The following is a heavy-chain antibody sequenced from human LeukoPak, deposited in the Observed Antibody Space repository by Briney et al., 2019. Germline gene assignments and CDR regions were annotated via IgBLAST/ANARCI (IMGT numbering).Heavy chain of an antibody. D-gene: IGHD3-10*01. V-gene: IGHV3-48*01. CDR1: GFTFSSYS. J-gene: IGHJ3*02. CDR3: ARWSGPMVAFDI. Sequence: GGSLRLSCAASGFTFSSYSMNWVRQAPGKGLEWVSYISSSSSTIYYADSVKGRFTISRDNAKNSVYLQMNSLRAEDTAVYYCARWSGPMVAFDIWSQGTLVTVSS. CDR2: ISSSSSTI.